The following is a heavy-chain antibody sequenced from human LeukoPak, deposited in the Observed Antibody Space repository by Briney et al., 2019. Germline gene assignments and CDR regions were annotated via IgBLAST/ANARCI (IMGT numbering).Heavy chain of an antibody. J-gene: IGHJ2*01. D-gene: IGHD6-6*01. CDR1: GGSISSSSYY. CDR3: AKGLAAPGWYFDL. Sequence: SETLSLTCTVPGGSISSSSYYWGWIRQPPGKGLEWIGSIYYSGSTYYNPSLKSRVTISVDTSKNQFSLKLSSVTAADTAVYYCAKGLAAPGWYFDLWGRGTLVTVSS. CDR2: IYYSGST. V-gene: IGHV4-39*01.